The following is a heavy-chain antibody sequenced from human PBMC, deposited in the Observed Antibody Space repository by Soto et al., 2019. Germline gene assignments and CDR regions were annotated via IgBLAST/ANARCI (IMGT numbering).Heavy chain of an antibody. CDR1: GFTFSSYA. CDR3: AKDTRYAVYVRGFDS. Sequence: EVHLLESGGGLVQPGGSLRLSCTASGFTFSSYAMTWVRQAPGRGLEGVSGITAGGGRTFYADSVKGRFTISRDNPRNTLYLQMNSLRAEDTAVYYCAKDTRYAVYVRGFDSWGQVPLVTVSS. J-gene: IGHJ5*01. V-gene: IGHV3-23*01. D-gene: IGHD5-12*01. CDR2: ITAGGGRT.